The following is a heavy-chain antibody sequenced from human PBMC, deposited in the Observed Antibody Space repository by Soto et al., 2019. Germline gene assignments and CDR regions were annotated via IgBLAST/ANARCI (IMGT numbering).Heavy chain of an antibody. D-gene: IGHD6-19*01. CDR3: ARDTGKGAVTGYFDY. CDR1: GLIVNNNY. V-gene: IGHV3-53*01. J-gene: IGHJ4*02. CDR2: LYSGANT. Sequence: EVQLVESGGGLIQPGGSLRLSCAASGLIVNNNYMSWVRQAPGKGLEWVSVLYSGANTNYADYVKGRFTISSDNSKNTLYLEMNSLRAEDTAVYSCARDTGKGAVTGYFDYWGQGTLVTVSS.